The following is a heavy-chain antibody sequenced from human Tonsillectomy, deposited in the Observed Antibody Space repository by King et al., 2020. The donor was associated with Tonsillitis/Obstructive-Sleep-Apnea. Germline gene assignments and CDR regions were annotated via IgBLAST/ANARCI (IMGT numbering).Heavy chain of an antibody. CDR3: PHSYFYASGSYESLDWFDP. J-gene: IGHJ5*02. Sequence: TLKESGPTLVKPTQTLTLTCTFSGFSLSTSGVGVGWIRQPPGKALEWLALIYWDDDKRYSPSLKSRLSITKDTSKNQVVLTMTNMDPVDTATYYCPHSYFYASGSYESLDWFDPWGQGTLVTVSS. D-gene: IGHD3-10*01. CDR1: GFSLSTSGVG. V-gene: IGHV2-5*02. CDR2: IYWDDDK.